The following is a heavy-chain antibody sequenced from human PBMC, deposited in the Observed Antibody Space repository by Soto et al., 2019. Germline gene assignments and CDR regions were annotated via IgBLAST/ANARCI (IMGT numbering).Heavy chain of an antibody. Sequence: SETLSLTCTVSGGSISSYYWSWIRQPPGKGLERIGYIYYSGSTNYNPSLKSRVTISVDTSKNQFSLKLSSVTAADTAVYYCARLVTIFGVVIEYYYYMDVWGKGTTVTVSS. CDR2: IYYSGST. CDR3: ARLVTIFGVVIEYYYYMDV. V-gene: IGHV4-59*08. CDR1: GGSISSYY. J-gene: IGHJ6*03. D-gene: IGHD3-3*01.